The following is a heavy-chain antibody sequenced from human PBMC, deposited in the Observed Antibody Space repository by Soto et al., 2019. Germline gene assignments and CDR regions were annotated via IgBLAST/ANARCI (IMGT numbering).Heavy chain of an antibody. CDR3: ARDHLGAARGLIGY. Sequence: QVQLVESGGGVVQPGRSLRLSCAASGFTFSSCAMHWVRQAPGKGLEWVAVISYDGSNKYYTDSVKGRFTISRDNSKNTLSLQMNSLRAEDTAVHYCARDHLGAARGLIGYWGQGTLVTVSS. CDR1: GFTFSSCA. V-gene: IGHV3-30-3*01. CDR2: ISYDGSNK. J-gene: IGHJ4*02. D-gene: IGHD6-6*01.